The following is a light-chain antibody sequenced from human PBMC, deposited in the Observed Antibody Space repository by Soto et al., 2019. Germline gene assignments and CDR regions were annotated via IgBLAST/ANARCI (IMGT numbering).Light chain of an antibody. V-gene: IGLV1-40*01. Sequence: QSVLTQPPSVSGAPGQRVTISCTGSSSNIGADYDVHWYHQLPGTAPKLLIYGNSNRPSGVPDRFSGSKSGTSASLAITGLQAEDEADYYCQSHDSSLSAVVFGGGTKLTVL. CDR1: SSNIGADYD. J-gene: IGLJ3*02. CDR3: QSHDSSLSAVV. CDR2: GNS.